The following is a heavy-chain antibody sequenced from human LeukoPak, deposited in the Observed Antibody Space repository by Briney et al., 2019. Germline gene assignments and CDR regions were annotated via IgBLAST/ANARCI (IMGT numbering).Heavy chain of an antibody. V-gene: IGHV3-13*01. CDR1: RFTLSDYD. J-gene: IGHJ6*02. D-gene: IGHD3/OR15-3a*01. CDR3: ARAKRETSTRPWTSGMDV. Sequence: PGGSLRLSCAASRFTLSDYDIHWVRQAIGKGLDWVSGLGSAGDKYHAGSERGRFTISREDAENSVYLQMNGLRPEDTAIYYCARAKRETSTRPWTSGMDVWGQGTTVTVYS. CDR2: LGSAGDK.